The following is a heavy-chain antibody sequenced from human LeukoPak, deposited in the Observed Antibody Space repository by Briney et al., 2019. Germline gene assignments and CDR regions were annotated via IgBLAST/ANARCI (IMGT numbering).Heavy chain of an antibody. V-gene: IGHV4-59*08. D-gene: IGHD3-10*01. Sequence: SETLSLTCTVSGGSISSYYWSWIRQPPGKGLEWIGYIYYSGSTNYNPSLKSRVAISVDTSKNQFSLKLSSVTAADTAVYYCARHQFRGRGSGAFDYWGQGTLVTVSS. CDR1: GGSISSYY. CDR2: IYYSGST. J-gene: IGHJ4*02. CDR3: ARHQFRGRGSGAFDY.